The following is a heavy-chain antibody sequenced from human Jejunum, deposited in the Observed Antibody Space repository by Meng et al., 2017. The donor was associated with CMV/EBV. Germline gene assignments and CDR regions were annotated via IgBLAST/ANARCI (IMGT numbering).Heavy chain of an antibody. CDR3: ARNARGSGY. V-gene: IGHV3-7*01. D-gene: IGHD3-10*01. J-gene: IGHJ4*02. Sequence: SCAASGFTFSTYWMTWVRPAPGKVLELVANIKQDGSEKYYVESVKGRFTISRDNAKNLLFLQMNSLRVEDTAMYYCARNARGSGYWGQGTLVTVSS. CDR1: GFTFSTYW. CDR2: IKQDGSEK.